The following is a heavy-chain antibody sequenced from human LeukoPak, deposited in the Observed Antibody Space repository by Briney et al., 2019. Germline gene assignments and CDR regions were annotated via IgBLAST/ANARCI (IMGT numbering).Heavy chain of an antibody. CDR2: IYYSGST. D-gene: IGHD3-9*01. CDR3: ARDSGWLLFDY. CDR1: GGSISSYY. J-gene: IGHJ4*02. Sequence: SETPSLTCTVSGGSISSYYWSWIRQPPGKGLEWIGYIYYSGSTNYNPSLKSRVTISVDTSKNQFSLKLSSVTAADTAVYCCARDSGWLLFDYWGQGTLVTVSS. V-gene: IGHV4-59*01.